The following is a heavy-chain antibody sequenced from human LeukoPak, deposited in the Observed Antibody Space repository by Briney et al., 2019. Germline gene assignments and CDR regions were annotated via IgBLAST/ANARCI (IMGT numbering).Heavy chain of an antibody. CDR2: IYYSGST. CDR1: GGSISSYY. D-gene: IGHD1-14*01. CDR3: ASHSLPGYFQH. V-gene: IGHV4-59*01. Sequence: SETLSLTCTVSGGSISSYYWSWIRQPPGKGLEWIGYIYYSGSTNYYPSLKSRVTISVDTSKNQFSLKLSSVTAADTAVYYCASHSLPGYFQHWGQGTLVTVSS. J-gene: IGHJ1*01.